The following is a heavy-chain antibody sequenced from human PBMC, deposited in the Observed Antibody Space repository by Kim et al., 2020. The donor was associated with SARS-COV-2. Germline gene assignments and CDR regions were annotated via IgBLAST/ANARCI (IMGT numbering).Heavy chain of an antibody. J-gene: IGHJ4*02. V-gene: IGHV4-34*01. CDR1: GGSFSGYY. CDR2: INHSGST. D-gene: IGHD4-17*01. Sequence: SETLSLTCAVYGGSFSGYYWSWIRQPPGKGLEWIGEINHSGSTNYNPSLKSRVTISVDTSKNQFSLKLSSVTAADTAVYYCARGTTVTTGSDYWGQGTLVTVSS. CDR3: ARGTTVTTGSDY.